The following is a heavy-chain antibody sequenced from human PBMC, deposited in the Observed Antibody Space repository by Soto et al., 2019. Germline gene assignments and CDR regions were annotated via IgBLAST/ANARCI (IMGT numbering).Heavy chain of an antibody. CDR3: ARDPSWAAGATWYYYGMDV. V-gene: IGHV6-1*01. Sequence: SQTLSLTCAISGDSVSSNSAAWNWIRQSPSRGLEWLGRTYYRSKWYNDYAVSVKSRITINPDTSKNQFSLQLNSVTPEDTAVYYCARDPSWAAGATWYYYGMDVWRQGTTVTVSS. CDR2: TYYRSKWYN. J-gene: IGHJ6*02. D-gene: IGHD6-25*01. CDR1: GDSVSSNSAA.